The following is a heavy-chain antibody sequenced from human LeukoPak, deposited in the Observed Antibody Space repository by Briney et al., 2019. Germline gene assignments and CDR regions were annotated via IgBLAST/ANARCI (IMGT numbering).Heavy chain of an antibody. CDR3: ARSLVGATTGYDY. D-gene: IGHD1-26*01. CDR2: IYDSGST. J-gene: IGHJ4*02. V-gene: IGHV4-59*01. Sequence: RPSETLSLTCTVSGGSISSYYWSWIRQPPGKGLEWIGYIYDSGSTNYNPSLKSRVTISVDTSKNQFSLKLSSVTAADTAVYYCARSLVGATTGYDYWGQGTLVTVSS. CDR1: GGSISSYY.